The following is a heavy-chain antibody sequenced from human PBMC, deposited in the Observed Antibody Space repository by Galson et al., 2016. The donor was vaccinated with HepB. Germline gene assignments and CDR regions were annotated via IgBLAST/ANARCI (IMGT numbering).Heavy chain of an antibody. CDR2: ISHDGGAT. CDR1: GFMLSGYG. J-gene: IGHJ5*02. Sequence: SLRLSCAASGFMLSGYGMHWVRQAPGKGLEWVAMISHDGGATYYGDSVTGRFAVSRDISKNTVYLDMNHLRPEDTAVYYCAKDFRPGWTNWFDPWGQGTLVTVSS. V-gene: IGHV3-30*18. CDR3: AKDFRPGWTNWFDP. D-gene: IGHD6-19*01.